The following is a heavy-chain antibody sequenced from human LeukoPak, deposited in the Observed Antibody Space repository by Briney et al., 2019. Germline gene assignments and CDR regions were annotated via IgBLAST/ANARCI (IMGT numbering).Heavy chain of an antibody. V-gene: IGHV3-48*01. CDR3: ARDRYCSSTSCRSGLVGY. CDR1: GFTFSSYS. CDR2: ISSSSSTI. Sequence: GGSLRLSCAASGFTFSSYSMNWVRQAPGKGLEWVSYISSSSSTIYYADSVKGRFTISRDNAKNSLYLQMNSLRAEDTAVYYCARDRYCSSTSCRSGLVGYWGQGTLVTVSS. D-gene: IGHD2-2*01. J-gene: IGHJ4*02.